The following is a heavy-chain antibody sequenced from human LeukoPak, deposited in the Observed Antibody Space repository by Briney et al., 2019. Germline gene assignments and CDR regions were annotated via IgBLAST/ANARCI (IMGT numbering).Heavy chain of an antibody. V-gene: IGHV4-34*01. D-gene: IGHD6-19*01. CDR2: INHSGST. CDR3: ARQFAIAVAGWYWFDP. J-gene: IGHJ5*02. Sequence: SETLSLTCAVYGGSFSGYYWSWIRQPPGKGLEWIGEINHSGSTNYNPSLKSRVTISVDTSKNQFSLKLSSVTAADTAMYYCARQFAIAVAGWYWFDPWGQGTLVTASS. CDR1: GGSFSGYY.